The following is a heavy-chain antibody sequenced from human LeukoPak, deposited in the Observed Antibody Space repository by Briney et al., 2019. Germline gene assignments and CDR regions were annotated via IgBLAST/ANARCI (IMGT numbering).Heavy chain of an antibody. CDR1: GFTFSSYG. Sequence: GGSLRLSCAASGFTFSSYGMHWVRQAPGKGLEWVAFIRYDGSNKYYADSVKGRFTISRDNSKNTLYLQMNSLRAEDTAVYYCAKGAKDPPVGGLDYWGQGTLVTVSS. CDR3: AKGAKDPPVGGLDY. CDR2: IRYDGSNK. D-gene: IGHD3-16*01. V-gene: IGHV3-30*02. J-gene: IGHJ4*02.